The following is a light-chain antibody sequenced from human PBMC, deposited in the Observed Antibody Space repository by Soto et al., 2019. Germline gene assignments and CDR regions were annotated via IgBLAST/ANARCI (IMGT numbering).Light chain of an antibody. CDR1: QSVSSNY. J-gene: IGKJ1*01. V-gene: IGKV3-20*01. CDR3: QQYGSSRWT. Sequence: ENVLPQSPGTLSMSPGERATLSCRSSQSVSSNYVAWYQQKPGQAPRLLVYGASSRATGIPDRFSGSGSGTDGTITISRLEPEDFAVYDCQQYGSSRWTFGQGTKVDIK. CDR2: GAS.